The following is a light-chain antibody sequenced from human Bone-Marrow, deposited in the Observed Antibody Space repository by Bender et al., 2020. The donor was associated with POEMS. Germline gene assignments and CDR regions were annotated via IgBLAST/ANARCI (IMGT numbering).Light chain of an antibody. V-gene: IGLV2-23*01. J-gene: IGLJ3*02. CDR3: CSYAGSSTWV. CDR1: SSDVGHYNL. CDR2: EGS. Sequence: QSALTQPASVSGSPGQSITISCTGTSSDVGHYNLVSWYQQHPGKAPKLMIYEGSKGPSGVSNRFSGSKSGSTASLTISGLQAEDEADYFCCSYAGSSTWVFGGGTKVTVL.